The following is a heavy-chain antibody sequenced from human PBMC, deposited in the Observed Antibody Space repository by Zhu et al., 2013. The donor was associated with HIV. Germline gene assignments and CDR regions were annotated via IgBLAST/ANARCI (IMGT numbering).Heavy chain of an antibody. CDR2: IIPIFGIA. J-gene: IGHJ5*02. CDR3: ARDADCSSTSCHGWFDP. Sequence: QVQLVQSGAEVKKPGASVKVSCKASGYTFTNYGISWVRQAPGQGLEWMGWIIPIFGIANYAQKFQGRVTITADESTSTAYMELSSLRSEDTAVYYCARDADCSSTSCHGWFDPWGQGALVHRLL. CDR1: GYTFTNYG. D-gene: IGHD2-2*01. V-gene: IGHV1-69*13.